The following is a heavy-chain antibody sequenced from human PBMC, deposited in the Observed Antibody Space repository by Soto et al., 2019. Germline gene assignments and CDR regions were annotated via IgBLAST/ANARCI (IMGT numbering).Heavy chain of an antibody. Sequence: PGGSLMLSCAASGFTFSRYAMIWVLQAPGNGLEWVSAISGSGGSTYYADSVKGRFTISRDNSKNTLYLQMNSLRAEDTAVYYCANPREVAEETAYYYGMDVWGQGTTVTVSS. D-gene: IGHD1-1*01. CDR3: ANPREVAEETAYYYGMDV. CDR2: ISGSGGST. V-gene: IGHV3-23*01. CDR1: GFTFSRYA. J-gene: IGHJ6*01.